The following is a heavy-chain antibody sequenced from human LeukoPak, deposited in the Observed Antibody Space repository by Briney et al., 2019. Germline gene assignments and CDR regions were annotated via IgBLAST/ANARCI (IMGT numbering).Heavy chain of an antibody. CDR1: GYTFTSYY. CDR2: INPSGGST. CDR3: ARDGAPSSIAARGGFDY. V-gene: IGHV1-46*01. D-gene: IGHD6-6*01. Sequence: ASGKVSCKASGYTFTSYYMHWVRQAPGQGLEWMGIINPSGGSTSYAQKFQGRVTMTRDTSTSTVYMELSSLRSEDTAVYYCARDGAPSSIAARGGFDYWGQGTLVTVSS. J-gene: IGHJ4*02.